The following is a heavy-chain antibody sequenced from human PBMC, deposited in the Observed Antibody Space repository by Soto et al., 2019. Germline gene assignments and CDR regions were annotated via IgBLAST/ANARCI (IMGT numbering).Heavy chain of an antibody. V-gene: IGHV4-39*01. CDR1: GSSFSSRDYY. J-gene: IGHJ6*02. Sequence: PSETLSLTCSVSGSSFSSRDYYWAWIRQPPGKGLEWIGSMFYSGITYYNPSLKSRVTLSVDTSKNQFSVRLNSVTAADTAVYYCAPVSASRSGPYGIHVWGQGTTVTVSS. D-gene: IGHD2-15*01. CDR3: APVSASRSGPYGIHV. CDR2: MFYSGIT.